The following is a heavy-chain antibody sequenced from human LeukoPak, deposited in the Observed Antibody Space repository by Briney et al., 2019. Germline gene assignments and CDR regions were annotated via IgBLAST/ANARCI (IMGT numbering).Heavy chain of an antibody. V-gene: IGHV1-2*02. CDR3: ARDVICSGGSCYSPVDV. CDR1: GYAFTGYY. J-gene: IGHJ6*02. D-gene: IGHD2-15*01. CDR2: INPNSGGR. Sequence: AAVKVSCKASGYAFTGYYIHWVRPAPGQGLEWMGLINPNSGGRNYAQKFQGRVTMTRDTSISTAYMELSRLRSDDTAVYYCARDVICSGGSCYSPVDVWGQGTTVTVSS.